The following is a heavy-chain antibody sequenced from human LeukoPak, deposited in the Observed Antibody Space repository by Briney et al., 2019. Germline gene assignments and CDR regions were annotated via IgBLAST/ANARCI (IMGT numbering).Heavy chain of an antibody. V-gene: IGHV5-51*01. CDR1: GYSFTSYW. D-gene: IGHD6-19*01. Sequence: GESLKISCKGSGYSFTSYWIGWVRQMPGKGLEWMGIIYPGDSDTRYSPSFQGQVTISADKSISTAYLQWSSLKASDTAMYYCARHGLRAVAGPHWYFDLWGRGTLVTVSS. CDR2: IYPGDSDT. CDR3: ARHGLRAVAGPHWYFDL. J-gene: IGHJ2*01.